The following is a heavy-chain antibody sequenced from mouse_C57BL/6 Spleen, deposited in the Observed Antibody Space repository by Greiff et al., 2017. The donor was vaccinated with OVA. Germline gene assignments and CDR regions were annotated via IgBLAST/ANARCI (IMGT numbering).Heavy chain of an antibody. CDR1: GFTFSSYA. CDR3: ARDLTGTLYFDY. J-gene: IGHJ2*01. Sequence: EVKVVESGGGLVKPGGSLKLSCAASGFTFSSYAMSWVRQTPEKRLEWVATISDGGSYTYYPDNVKGRFTISRDNAKNNLYLQMSHLQSEDTAMYYCARDLTGTLYFDYWGQGTTLTVSS. CDR2: ISDGGSYT. V-gene: IGHV5-4*01.